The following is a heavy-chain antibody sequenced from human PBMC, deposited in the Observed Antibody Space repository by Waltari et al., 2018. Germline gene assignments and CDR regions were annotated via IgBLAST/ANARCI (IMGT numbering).Heavy chain of an antibody. D-gene: IGHD3-10*01. J-gene: IGHJ4*02. CDR1: GSTCPLSD. V-gene: IGHV1-8*01. CDR3: ARVSSGSDY. CDR2: MNPNSGNT. Sequence: QVQLVQSGAEVKKPGASVTVSCQASGSTCPLSDLNWVRQATGQGLEWMGWMNPNSGNTGYAQKFQGRVTMTRNTSISTAYMELSSLRSEDTAVYYCARVSSGSDYWGQGTLVTVSS.